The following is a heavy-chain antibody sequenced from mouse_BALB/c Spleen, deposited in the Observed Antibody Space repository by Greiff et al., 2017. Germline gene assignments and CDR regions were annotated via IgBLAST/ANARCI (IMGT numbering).Heavy chain of an antibody. CDR1: GFNIKDYY. CDR2: IDPENGDT. Sequence: EVQLQQSGAELVRSGASVKLSCTASGFNIKDYYMHWVKQRPEQGLEWIGWIDPENGDTEYAPKFQGKATMTADTSSNTAYLQLSSLTSEDTAVYYCARDLYYFDYWGQGTTLTVSS. V-gene: IGHV14-4*02. D-gene: IGHD3-3*01. J-gene: IGHJ2*01. CDR3: ARDLYYFDY.